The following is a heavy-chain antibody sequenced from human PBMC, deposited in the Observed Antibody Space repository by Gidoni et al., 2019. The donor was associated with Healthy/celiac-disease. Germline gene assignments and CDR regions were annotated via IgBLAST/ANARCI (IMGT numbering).Heavy chain of an antibody. D-gene: IGHD3-16*01. CDR3: ARVIPADYGDYGMDV. J-gene: IGHJ6*02. CDR2: IGTAGDT. CDR1: GFTFSSYD. V-gene: IGHV3-13*01. Sequence: EVQLVESGGGLVQPGGSLRLSCAASGFTFSSYDMNWVRQATGKGLEWVSAIGTAGDTYYPGSVKGRFTISRENAKNSLYLQMNSLRAGDTAVYYCARVIPADYGDYGMDVWGQGTTVTVSS.